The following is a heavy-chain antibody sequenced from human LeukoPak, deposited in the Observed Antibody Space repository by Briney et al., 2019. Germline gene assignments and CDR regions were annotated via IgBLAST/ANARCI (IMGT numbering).Heavy chain of an antibody. D-gene: IGHD3-22*01. CDR2: IYTSGST. CDR3: ARHRVRYYDSSGYSSPLDY. J-gene: IGHJ4*02. V-gene: IGHV4-4*09. CDR1: GGSISSYY. Sequence: SETLSLTCTVSGGSISSYYWSWIRQPPGKGLEWIGYIYTSGSTNYNPSLKSRVTISVDTSKNQFSLKLSSVTAADTAVYYCARHRVRYYDSSGYSSPLDYWGQGTLVTVSS.